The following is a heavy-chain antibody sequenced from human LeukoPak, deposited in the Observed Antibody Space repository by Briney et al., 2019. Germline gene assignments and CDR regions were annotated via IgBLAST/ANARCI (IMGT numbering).Heavy chain of an antibody. CDR3: ARDKVDDYGDYECCVGDY. CDR1: GYTFTSYG. J-gene: IGHJ4*02. CDR2: ISANHGNR. V-gene: IGHV1-18*01. D-gene: IGHD4-17*01. Sequence: ASVKVSCKASGYTFTSYGICCVRQAPGQGVEWMGWISANHGNRNYTQRLQGRVTMTTDKSTSTDYMELRSPRSDDTAVYYCARDKVDDYGDYECCVGDYWGEGTLVTVSS.